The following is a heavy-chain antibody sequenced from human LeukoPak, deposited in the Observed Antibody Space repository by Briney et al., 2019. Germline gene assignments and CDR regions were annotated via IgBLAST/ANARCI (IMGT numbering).Heavy chain of an antibody. CDR3: ARAFSSWYVRYMDV. CDR1: GITLSNYG. CDR2: ISSSSSYI. Sequence: GGSLRLSCAVSGITLSNYGMNWVRQAPGKGLEWVSSISSSSSYIYYADSVKGRFTISRDNAKNSLYLQMNSLRAEDTAVYYCARAFSSWYVRYMDVWGKGTTVTVSS. D-gene: IGHD6-13*01. J-gene: IGHJ6*03. V-gene: IGHV3-21*01.